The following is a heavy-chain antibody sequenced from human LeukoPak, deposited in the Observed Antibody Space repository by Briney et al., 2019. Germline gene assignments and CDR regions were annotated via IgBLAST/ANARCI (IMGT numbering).Heavy chain of an antibody. D-gene: IGHD3-22*01. CDR3: ASGGNYYDSSGYYFEEYYFDY. CDR1: GFTFSSYW. Sequence: GGSLRLSCAASGFTFSSYWMSWVRQAPGKGLEWVANIKQDGSEKYYVDSVKGRFTISRDNAKNSLYLQMNSLRAEDTAVYYCASGGNYYDSSGYYFEEYYFDYWGQGTLVTVSS. V-gene: IGHV3-7*01. J-gene: IGHJ4*02. CDR2: IKQDGSEK.